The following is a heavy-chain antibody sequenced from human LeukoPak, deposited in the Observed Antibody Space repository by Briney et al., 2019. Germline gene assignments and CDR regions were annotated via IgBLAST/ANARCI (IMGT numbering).Heavy chain of an antibody. V-gene: IGHV4-59*01. J-gene: IGHJ4*02. CDR2: IYYSGST. CDR3: ARGMVVGAIHFDY. Sequence: PSETLSLTCTVSGGPINSYYWSWLRQPPGKGLEGIGYIYYSGSTSYNPYLKSRLTISVDTSKNQFSPKLSSVTAADTAVYYCARGMVVGAIHFDYWGQGALVTVSS. D-gene: IGHD2-21*01. CDR1: GGPINSYY.